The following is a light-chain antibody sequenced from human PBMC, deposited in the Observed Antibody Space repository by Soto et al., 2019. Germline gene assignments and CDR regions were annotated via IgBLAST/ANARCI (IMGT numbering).Light chain of an antibody. Sequence: IQMTQSPSTLSASVGDRVTITCRATQSISSWLAWYQQKPGQAPKLLIYKASSLESGVPSRFSGSGSGTDFTLTISSLQPDDFATYHCQQYNSYPWTFGQGTKVEIK. CDR2: KAS. CDR3: QQYNSYPWT. J-gene: IGKJ1*01. CDR1: QSISSW. V-gene: IGKV1-5*03.